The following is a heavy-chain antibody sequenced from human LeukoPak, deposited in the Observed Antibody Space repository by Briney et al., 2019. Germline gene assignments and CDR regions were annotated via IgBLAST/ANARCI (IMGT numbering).Heavy chain of an antibody. CDR1: GGSFSGYY. D-gene: IGHD5-18*01. CDR2: INHSGST. V-gene: IGHV4-34*01. CDR3: ARDSYLDAFDI. Sequence: PSETLSLTCAVYGGSFSGYYWGWIRQPPGKGLEWIGEINHSGSTNYNPSLKSRVTISVDTSKNRFSLKLSSVTAADTAVYYCARDSYLDAFDIWGQGTMVTVSS. J-gene: IGHJ3*02.